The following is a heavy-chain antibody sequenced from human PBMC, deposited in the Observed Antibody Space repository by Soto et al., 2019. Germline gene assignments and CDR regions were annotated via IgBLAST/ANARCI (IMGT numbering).Heavy chain of an antibody. Sequence: QVQLVQSGAEVKKPGSSVKVSCKASGGTFSSYGISWVRQAPGQGLEWMGGIITIFGTANYAQKFQGRVTITADESTSTAYMELSSLRSEDTAVYYCATPRGHDYGDFGAFDNWGQGTMVTVSS. CDR1: GGTFSSYG. CDR3: ATPRGHDYGDFGAFDN. D-gene: IGHD4-17*01. CDR2: IITIFGTA. V-gene: IGHV1-69*01. J-gene: IGHJ3*02.